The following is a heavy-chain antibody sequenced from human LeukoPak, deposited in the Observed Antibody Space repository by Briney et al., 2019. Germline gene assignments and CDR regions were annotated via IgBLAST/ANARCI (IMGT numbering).Heavy chain of an antibody. CDR3: ARHQGHPYYYDSSGATPLDY. Sequence: SETLSLTCTVSGGSINSSSYYWGWIRQPPGKGLEWIGSIYYSGSTYYNPSLKSRVTISVDTSKNQFSLKLSSVTAADTAVYYCARHQGHPYYYDSSGATPLDYWGQGTLVTVSS. V-gene: IGHV4-39*01. J-gene: IGHJ4*02. CDR2: IYYSGST. D-gene: IGHD3-22*01. CDR1: GGSINSSSYY.